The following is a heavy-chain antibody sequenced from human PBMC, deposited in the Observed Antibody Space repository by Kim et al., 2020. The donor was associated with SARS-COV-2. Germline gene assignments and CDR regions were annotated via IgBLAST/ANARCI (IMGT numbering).Heavy chain of an antibody. D-gene: IGHD3-10*01. CDR1: GGSISSGDYY. CDR2: IYYGCSAGSP. CDR3: ARDRLAGYYPSGSYFD. V-gene: IGHV4-31*03. J-gene: IGHJ4*02. Sequence: SETLSLTCSVSGGSISSGDYYWSWIRQRPGKGLEWIGFIYYGCSAGSPHYNPSLQSRATLSIDTSKNLFSLQLTSVSVADTARYYCARDRLAGYYPSGSYFDWGQGTLVTVSS.